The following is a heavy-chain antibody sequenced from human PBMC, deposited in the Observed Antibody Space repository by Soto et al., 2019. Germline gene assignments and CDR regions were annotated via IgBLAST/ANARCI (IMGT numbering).Heavy chain of an antibody. CDR1: GGSVSSGGYC. J-gene: IGHJ4*02. CDR3: ARASRHDLYYYDSSGYQFDY. Sequence: QVQLQESGPGLVKPSQTLSLTCTVSGGSVSSGGYCWSWIRQHPGKGLEWIGYICNRGTTYNNPSLKSRVTISVDTSKNQFSLNLSSVTDADTAVYYCARASRHDLYYYDSSGYQFDYWGQGTLVTVSS. D-gene: IGHD3-22*01. V-gene: IGHV4-31*03. CDR2: ICNRGTT.